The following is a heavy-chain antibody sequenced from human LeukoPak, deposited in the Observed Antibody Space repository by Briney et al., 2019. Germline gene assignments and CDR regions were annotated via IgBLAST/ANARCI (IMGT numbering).Heavy chain of an antibody. J-gene: IGHJ4*02. Sequence: PSETLSLTCTVAGGSISSYYWSWIRQPPGKGLEWMGYIYYSGSTNYNPSLKSRVTISVDTSKNQFSLKLSSVTAADTAVYYCARDAGYDYVWGSYRSGFDYWGQGTLVTVSS. D-gene: IGHD3-16*02. V-gene: IGHV4-59*12. CDR1: GGSISSYY. CDR2: IYYSGST. CDR3: ARDAGYDYVWGSYRSGFDY.